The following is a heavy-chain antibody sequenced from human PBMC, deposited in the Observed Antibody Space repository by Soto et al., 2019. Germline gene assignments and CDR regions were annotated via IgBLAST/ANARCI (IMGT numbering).Heavy chain of an antibody. J-gene: IGHJ6*03. V-gene: IGHV1-18*01. CDR1: GYTFTSYG. CDR2: ISAYNGNT. CDR3: ARAVGGYDDEWNYYYYMDV. Sequence: ASVKVSCKASGYTFTSYGISWVRQAPGQGLEWMGWISAYNGNTNYAQKLQGRVTMTTDTSTSTAYMELRSLRSDDTAVYYCARAVGGYDDEWNYYYYMDVWGKGTTVTVSS. D-gene: IGHD5-12*01.